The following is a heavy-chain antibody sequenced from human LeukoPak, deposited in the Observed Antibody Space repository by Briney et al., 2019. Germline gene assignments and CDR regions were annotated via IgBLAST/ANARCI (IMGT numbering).Heavy chain of an antibody. D-gene: IGHD3-10*01. CDR2: ISNSGATT. Sequence: GGSLRLSCEASGYIFSSYAMSWVRQAPGKGLEWVSVISNSGATTDYVDSVKGRFTISRDNSKNTLSLQMNSLRAEDTAVYYCAKEELYYYGSGTYYTLAPFDYWGQGTLVTVSS. CDR3: AKEELYYYGSGTYYTLAPFDY. V-gene: IGHV3-23*01. CDR1: GYIFSSYA. J-gene: IGHJ4*02.